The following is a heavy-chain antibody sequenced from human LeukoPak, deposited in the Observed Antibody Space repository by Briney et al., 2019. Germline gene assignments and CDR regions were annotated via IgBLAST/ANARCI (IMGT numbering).Heavy chain of an antibody. CDR2: IYTSGST. CDR1: GGSISSYY. D-gene: IGHD2-15*01. Sequence: PSETLSLTCTVSGGSISSYYWSWIRQPAGKGLEWIGRIYTSGSTNYNPSLKSRVTMSVDTSKNQLSLKLSSVTAADTAVYYCARYRSGHRYCSGGSCSDAFDIWGQGTMVTVSS. V-gene: IGHV4-4*07. J-gene: IGHJ3*02. CDR3: ARYRSGHRYCSGGSCSDAFDI.